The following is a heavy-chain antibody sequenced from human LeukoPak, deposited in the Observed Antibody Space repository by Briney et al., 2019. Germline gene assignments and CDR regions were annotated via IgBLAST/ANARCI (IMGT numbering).Heavy chain of an antibody. J-gene: IGHJ4*02. CDR2: ISYDGSNK. Sequence: GGSLRLSCAASGFTFSSYAMHWVRQAPGKGLEWVAVISYDGSNKYYADSVKGRFTISRDNSKNTLYLQMNSLRAEDTAVYYCARETRGYSYGYYYFDYWGQGTLVTVSS. D-gene: IGHD5-18*01. CDR3: ARETRGYSYGYYYFDY. V-gene: IGHV3-30*04. CDR1: GFTFSSYA.